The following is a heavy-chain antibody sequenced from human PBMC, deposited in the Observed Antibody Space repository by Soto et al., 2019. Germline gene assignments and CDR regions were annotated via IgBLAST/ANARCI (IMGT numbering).Heavy chain of an antibody. D-gene: IGHD3-10*01. CDR3: ARRHGSGRPYYYYMDV. V-gene: IGHV4-34*01. Sequence: SETLSLTCAVYGGSFSGYYWSWIRQPPGKGLEWIGEINHSGSTNYNPSLKSRVTISVDTSKNQFSLKLSSVTAADTAVYYCARRHGSGRPYYYYMDVWGKGTTVTVSS. CDR1: GGSFSGYY. CDR2: INHSGST. J-gene: IGHJ6*03.